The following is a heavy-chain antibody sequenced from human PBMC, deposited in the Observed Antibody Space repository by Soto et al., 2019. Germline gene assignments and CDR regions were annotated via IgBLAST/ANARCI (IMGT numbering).Heavy chain of an antibody. CDR1: GGTFSSYT. V-gene: IGHV1-69*02. D-gene: IGHD2-2*01. Sequence: QVQLVQSGAEVKKPGSSVKVSCKASGGTFSSYTISWVRQAPGQVLEWMGRIIPILGIANYAQKFQGRVTITADKSTSTAYMELSSLRSEDTAVYYCARTHESVPAPYYFDYWGQGTLVTVSS. CDR2: IIPILGIA. J-gene: IGHJ4*02. CDR3: ARTHESVPAPYYFDY.